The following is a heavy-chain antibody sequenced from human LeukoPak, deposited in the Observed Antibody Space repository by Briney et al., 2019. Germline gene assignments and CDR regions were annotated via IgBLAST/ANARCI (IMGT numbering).Heavy chain of an antibody. CDR3: AKEGSYSSYAFDI. CDR2: ISGSGGST. Sequence: GGSLRLSCAASGFTFSSYSMSWIRQAPGKGLEWVSAISGSGGSTYYADSVKGRFTISRDNSKNTLYLQMNSLRAEDTAVYYCAKEGSYSSYAFDIWGQGTMVTVSS. D-gene: IGHD6-19*01. V-gene: IGHV3-23*01. J-gene: IGHJ3*02. CDR1: GFTFSSYS.